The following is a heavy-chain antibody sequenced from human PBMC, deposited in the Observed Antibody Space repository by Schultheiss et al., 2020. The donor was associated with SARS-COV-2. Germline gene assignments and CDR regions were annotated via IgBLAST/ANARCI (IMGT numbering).Heavy chain of an antibody. D-gene: IGHD5-12*01. CDR1: GGSISSYY. CDR3: ARTSAAYSGYDSYYFDY. CDR2: IYTSGST. Sequence: SETLSLTCTVSGGSISSYYWSWIRQPAGKGLEWIGRIYTSGSTNYNPSLKSRVTISVDTSKNQFSLKLSSVTAADTAVYYCARTSAAYSGYDSYYFDYWGQGTLVTVSS. J-gene: IGHJ4*02. V-gene: IGHV4-4*07.